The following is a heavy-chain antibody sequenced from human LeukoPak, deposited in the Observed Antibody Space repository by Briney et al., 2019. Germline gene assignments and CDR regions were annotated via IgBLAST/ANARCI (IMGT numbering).Heavy chain of an antibody. D-gene: IGHD1-26*01. CDR1: GYTFTSYY. V-gene: IGHV1-46*01. Sequence: GASVKVSCKASGYTFTSYYMHWVRQAPGQGLEWMGIINPSGGSTSYAQKFQGRVTMTRDMSTSTVYMELSSLRSEDTAVYYCASKVTGSGSYYYYYYMDVWGKGTTVTVSS. J-gene: IGHJ6*03. CDR3: ASKVTGSGSYYYYYYMDV. CDR2: INPSGGST.